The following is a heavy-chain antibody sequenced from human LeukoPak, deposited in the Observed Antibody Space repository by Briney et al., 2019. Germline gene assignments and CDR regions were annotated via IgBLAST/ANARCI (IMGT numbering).Heavy chain of an antibody. V-gene: IGHV3-23*01. J-gene: IGHJ4*03. CDR1: GFTFSSHT. D-gene: IGHD1-26*01. Sequence: GGSLRLSCAASGFTFSSHTMSWVRQAPGKGLEWISVISATGFTTYHTDSVKGRFTISRDNSKSMLYLQMDGLRAEDTAIYFCTKDVQVGPTRGFFDFWGQGTLVTVSS. CDR2: ISATGFTT. CDR3: TKDVQVGPTRGFFDF.